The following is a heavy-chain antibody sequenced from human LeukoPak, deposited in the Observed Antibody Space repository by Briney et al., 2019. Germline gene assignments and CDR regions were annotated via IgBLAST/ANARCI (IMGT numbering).Heavy chain of an antibody. CDR2: IYYSGST. Sequence: SETLSLTCTVSGGSISSSSYYWGWIRQPPGKGLEWIGSIYYSGSTYYNPSLKSRVTISVDTSKNQFSLKLSSVTAADTAVYYCARPSGGSGSSRLGAFDIWGQGTMVTVSS. CDR3: ARPSGGSGSSRLGAFDI. J-gene: IGHJ3*02. V-gene: IGHV4-39*01. D-gene: IGHD3-10*01. CDR1: GGSISSSSYY.